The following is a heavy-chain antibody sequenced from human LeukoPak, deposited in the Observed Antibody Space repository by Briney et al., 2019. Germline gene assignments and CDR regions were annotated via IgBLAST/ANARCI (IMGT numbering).Heavy chain of an antibody. Sequence: GGSLRLSCAASGFTFRSYWMSWVRQAPGKGLEWVANIKRDGSEKYYVDSVKGRFSISRDNAKNALYLQMNSLRAEDTALYYCARNGDFVDYWGQGTPVTVSS. CDR1: GFTFRSYW. CDR2: IKRDGSEK. CDR3: ARNGDFVDY. J-gene: IGHJ4*02. D-gene: IGHD4-17*01. V-gene: IGHV3-7*05.